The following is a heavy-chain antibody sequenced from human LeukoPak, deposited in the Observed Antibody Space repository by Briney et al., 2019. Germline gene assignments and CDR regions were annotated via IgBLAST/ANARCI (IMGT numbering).Heavy chain of an antibody. CDR1: GFTFSSHS. J-gene: IGHJ4*02. CDR2: ISSSSSTI. Sequence: PGGSLRPSCAASGFTFSSHSMNWVRQAPGKGLEWVSYISSSSSTIYYADSVKGRFTISRDNAKNSLYLQMNSLRAEDTAVYYCARGYYDFWSGYYTDFDYWGQGTLVTVSS. V-gene: IGHV3-48*01. CDR3: ARGYYDFWSGYYTDFDY. D-gene: IGHD3-3*01.